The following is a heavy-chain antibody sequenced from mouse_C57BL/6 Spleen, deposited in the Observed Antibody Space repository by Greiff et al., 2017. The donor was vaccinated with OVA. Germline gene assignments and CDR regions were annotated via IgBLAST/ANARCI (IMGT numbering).Heavy chain of an antibody. CDR2: ISSGSSTI. J-gene: IGHJ3*01. D-gene: IGHD3-3*01. V-gene: IGHV5-17*01. CDR3: ARRRAGY. CDR1: GFTFSDYG. Sequence: VQLVESGGGLVKPGGSLKLSRAASGFTFSDYGMHWVRQAPEKGLEWVAYISSGSSTIYYADTVKGRFTLSRDNAKNTLFLQMTSLRSDDTAMYYCARRRAGYWGQGTLVTVSA.